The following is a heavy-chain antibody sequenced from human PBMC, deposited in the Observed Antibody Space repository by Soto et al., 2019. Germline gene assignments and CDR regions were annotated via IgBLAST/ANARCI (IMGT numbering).Heavy chain of an antibody. D-gene: IGHD6-13*01. Sequence: SETLSLTCAVSGGSISSSNWWSWVRQPPGKGLEWIGEIYHSGSTNYNPSLKSRVTISVDKSKNQFSLKLSSVTAADTAVYYCARDGRQLVTYYYGVDVWGQGTTVTVSS. CDR2: IYHSGST. CDR1: GGSISSSNW. V-gene: IGHV4-4*02. CDR3: ARDGRQLVTYYYGVDV. J-gene: IGHJ6*02.